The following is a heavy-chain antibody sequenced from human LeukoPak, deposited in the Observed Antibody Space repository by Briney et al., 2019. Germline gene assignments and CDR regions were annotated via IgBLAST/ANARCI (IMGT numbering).Heavy chain of an antibody. D-gene: IGHD1-26*01. V-gene: IGHV4-59*08. Sequence: NTSETLSLTCTISSGSIGSFYWSWIRQPPGKGLEWIGYINFSGSTKSNSALESRVTISMDTSKNQFSLKLNSVTAADTAVYYCTRGGSADPFEHWGQGTLVTVSS. CDR3: TRGGSADPFEH. CDR1: SGSIGSFY. J-gene: IGHJ4*02. CDR2: INFSGST.